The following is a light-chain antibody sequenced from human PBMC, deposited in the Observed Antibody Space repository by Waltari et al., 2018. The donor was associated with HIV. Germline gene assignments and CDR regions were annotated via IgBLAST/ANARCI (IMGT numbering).Light chain of an antibody. J-gene: IGLJ2*01. V-gene: IGLV2-14*01. Sequence: QSALTQPASVSGSPGQSITISCTGTSSDVGGYNYVSWYQQHPGKAPKLMIYEVSNRPSGVSDRFSGSKSGNTASLTISGLQAEDEADYYCSSYTSSSTPVVFGGGTNLT. CDR1: SSDVGGYNY. CDR3: SSYTSSSTPVV. CDR2: EVS.